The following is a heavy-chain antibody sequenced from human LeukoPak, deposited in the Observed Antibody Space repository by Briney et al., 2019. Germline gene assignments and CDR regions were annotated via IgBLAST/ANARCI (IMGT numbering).Heavy chain of an antibody. D-gene: IGHD3-22*01. V-gene: IGHV3-7*01. Sequence: AVGSLRLSCAASRFTFSSYWMSWVRQAPGKGLEWVANIKQDGSEKYYVDSVKGRFTISRDNAKNSLYLQMNSLRVEDTAVYYCARGPFEHDSSGHYYYYGMDVWGQGTTVTVSS. CDR1: RFTFSSYW. CDR3: ARGPFEHDSSGHYYYYGMDV. J-gene: IGHJ6*02. CDR2: IKQDGSEK.